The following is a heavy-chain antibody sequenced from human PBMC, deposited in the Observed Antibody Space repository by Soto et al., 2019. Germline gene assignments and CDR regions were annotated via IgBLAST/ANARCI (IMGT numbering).Heavy chain of an antibody. CDR2: INHSVST. Sequence: SETLSLTCAVYGGSFSGYYWSWIRQPPGKGLEWIGEINHSVSTNYNPSLKSRVTISVDTSKNQFSLKLSSVTAADTAVYYCARFLTAAGPLDDAFDIWGQGTMVTVSS. V-gene: IGHV4-34*01. J-gene: IGHJ3*02. CDR1: GGSFSGYY. CDR3: ARFLTAAGPLDDAFDI. D-gene: IGHD6-13*01.